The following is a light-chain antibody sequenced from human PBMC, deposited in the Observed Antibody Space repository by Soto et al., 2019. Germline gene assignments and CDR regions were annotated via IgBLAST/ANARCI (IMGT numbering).Light chain of an antibody. CDR3: LQDFHFPLS. V-gene: IGKV1-6*02. CDR1: QGIGND. CDR2: AAS. Sequence: AIQMTRSPSSLSASVGDRVTITCRASQGIGNDLAWYQQKPGKAPKLLIYAASTLQSGVPSRFSGNGSGTDFTLTISSLQPGDLASYYCLQDFHFPLSFGGGTKVEIK. J-gene: IGKJ4*01.